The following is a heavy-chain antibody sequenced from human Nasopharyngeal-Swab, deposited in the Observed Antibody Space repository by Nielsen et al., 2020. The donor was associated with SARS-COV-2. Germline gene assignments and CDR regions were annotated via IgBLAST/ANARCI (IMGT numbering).Heavy chain of an antibody. CDR2: IVVGSGNT. Sequence: SVKVSCKASGFTFTSSAVQWVRQARGQRLEWIGWIVVGSGNTNYAQKFQERVTITRDMSTSTAYMELSSLRSEDTAVYYCARVSWDGYYYYYSLDVWGQGTTVTVSS. D-gene: IGHD5-24*01. V-gene: IGHV1-58*01. J-gene: IGHJ6*02. CDR3: ARVSWDGYYYYYSLDV. CDR1: GFTFTSSA.